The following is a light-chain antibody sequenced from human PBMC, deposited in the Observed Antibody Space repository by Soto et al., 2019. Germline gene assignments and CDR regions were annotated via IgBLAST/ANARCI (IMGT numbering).Light chain of an antibody. CDR1: SSDVGVYNF. CDR3: TSYTVNTLLA. CDR2: DVN. J-gene: IGLJ1*01. V-gene: IGLV2-14*03. Sequence: QSALTQPASVSGSPGPSITISCSGTSSDVGVYNFVSWYQHHPGKAPQLIIFDVNNRPSGVSSRFSGSKSGTTASLTISVLQAEDEADYFCTSYTVNTLLAFGTGTKVTVL.